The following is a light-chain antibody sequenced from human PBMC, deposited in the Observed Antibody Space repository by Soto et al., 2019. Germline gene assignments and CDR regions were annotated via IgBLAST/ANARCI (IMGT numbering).Light chain of an antibody. J-gene: IGKJ4*01. V-gene: IGKV3-11*01. CDR2: DAS. CDR3: QQRSNWPPRNT. Sequence: EIWLGKSTATQSLAERGRATLCCSAMQSVSSYLAWYQQKPGQAPRLLIYDASNRATGIPARFSGSGSGTDFSRTISSLEPEDCAVYCCQQRSNWPPRNTFCGGTIVDIK. CDR1: QSVSSY.